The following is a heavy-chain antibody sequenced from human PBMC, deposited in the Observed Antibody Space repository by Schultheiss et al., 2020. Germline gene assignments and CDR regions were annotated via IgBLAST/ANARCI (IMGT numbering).Heavy chain of an antibody. Sequence: SQTLSLTCTVSGGSISSNGYHWGWIRQPPGKGLEWIGNIFYSGSTYYNPSLKSRVTISVDTSKKQFSLKLTSVTAADTAVYYCARARRASTVTTSKPNWFEPWGQGTLVNGSS. CDR3: ARARRASTVTTSKPNWFEP. D-gene: IGHD4-17*01. CDR1: GGSISSNGYH. V-gene: IGHV4-39*07. CDR2: IFYSGST. J-gene: IGHJ5*02.